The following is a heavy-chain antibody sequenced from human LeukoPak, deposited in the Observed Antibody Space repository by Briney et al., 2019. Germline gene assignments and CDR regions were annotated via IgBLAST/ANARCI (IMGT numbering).Heavy chain of an antibody. D-gene: IGHD3-22*01. Sequence: PGGSLRLSCAASGFTVSSNYMSWVRQAPGKGLEWVSVIYSGGSTYYADSVKVRFTISRDNSKNTLYLQMNSLRAEDTAVYYCASVYYYDAFDIWGQGTMVTVSS. CDR2: IYSGGST. V-gene: IGHV3-53*01. J-gene: IGHJ3*02. CDR3: ASVYYYDAFDI. CDR1: GFTVSSNY.